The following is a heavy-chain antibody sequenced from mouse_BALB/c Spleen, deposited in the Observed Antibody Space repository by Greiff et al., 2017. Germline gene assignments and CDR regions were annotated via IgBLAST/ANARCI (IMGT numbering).Heavy chain of an antibody. Sequence: VKLMESGPGLVAPSQSLSITCTASGFSLTSYGVHWVRQPPGKGLEWLGVIWAGGSTNYNSALMSRLSISKDNSKSQVFLKMNSLQTDDTAMYYCAREDYYYGSSNGAMDYWGQGTSVTVSS. CDR2: IWAGGST. CDR3: AREDYYYGSSNGAMDY. CDR1: GFSLTSYG. J-gene: IGHJ4*01. V-gene: IGHV2-9*02. D-gene: IGHD1-1*01.